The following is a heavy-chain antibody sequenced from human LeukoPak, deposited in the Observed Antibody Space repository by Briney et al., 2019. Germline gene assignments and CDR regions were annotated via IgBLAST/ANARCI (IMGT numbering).Heavy chain of an antibody. CDR3: AKDRPRLPFDL. V-gene: IGHV3-30*02. J-gene: IGHJ4*02. CDR2: IRYVGSDR. D-gene: IGHD2-21*02. Sequence: GSLRLSCAASGFTFSSYGMHWVRQAPDPGLEWVAFIRYVGSDRYYADSVKGRFTISRDNSKNTLYLQMSSLRAEDTAVYYCAKDRPRLPFDLRGQGTPVTVSS. CDR1: GFTFSSYG.